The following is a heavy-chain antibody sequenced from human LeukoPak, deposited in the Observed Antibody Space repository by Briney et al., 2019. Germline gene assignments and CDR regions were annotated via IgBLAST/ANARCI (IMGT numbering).Heavy chain of an antibody. V-gene: IGHV3-30-3*01. D-gene: IGHD5-18*01. Sequence: GGSLRLSCAASGFTFSSYAMHWVRQAPGKGLEWVVVISYDGSNKYYADFVKGRFTISRYNSKNKLYLQMNSLRAEDTGVYYCARGRRGRWLPFDYWGQGTLVTVSS. J-gene: IGHJ4*02. CDR2: ISYDGSNK. CDR1: GFTFSSYA. CDR3: ARGRRGRWLPFDY.